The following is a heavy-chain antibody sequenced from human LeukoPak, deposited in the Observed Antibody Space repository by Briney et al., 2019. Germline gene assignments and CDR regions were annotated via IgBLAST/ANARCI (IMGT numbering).Heavy chain of an antibody. CDR1: GFIVSGDF. D-gene: IGHD1-26*01. V-gene: IGHV3-53*01. J-gene: IGHJ4*02. CDR2: IYSDGST. Sequence: PGGSLRLSCAASGFIVSGDFMSWVRQAPGKGLEWVSVIYSDGSTYYADAVKGRFTISRDNPKNTLDLQMTGLRAEDTAVYYCARERGRGRDSPWFDYWGQGTLVTVSS. CDR3: ARERGRGRDSPWFDY.